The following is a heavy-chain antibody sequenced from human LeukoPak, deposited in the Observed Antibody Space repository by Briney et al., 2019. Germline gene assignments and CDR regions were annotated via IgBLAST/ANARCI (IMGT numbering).Heavy chain of an antibody. CDR1: GGSISSYY. V-gene: IGHV4-59*01. J-gene: IGHJ6*04. D-gene: IGHD6-19*01. CDR3: AGGGSVAGWR. Sequence: SETLSLTCTVSGGSISSYYWSWIRQPPGKGLEWIGYIYYSGSTNYNPSLKSRVTISVDTSKNQFSLKLSSVTAADTAVYYCAGGGSVAGWRWGKGTMVTVSS. CDR2: IYYSGST.